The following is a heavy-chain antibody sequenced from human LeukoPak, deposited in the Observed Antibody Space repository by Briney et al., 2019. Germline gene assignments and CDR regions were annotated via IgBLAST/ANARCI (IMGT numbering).Heavy chain of an antibody. J-gene: IGHJ4*02. Sequence: GGSLRLSCAASGFTFSSYWMSWVRQAPGKGLEWVANIKQDGSEKYYVDSVKGRFTISRDNAKNSLYLQMNNLRAEDTAVYYCARLGIAAPSDYWGQGTLVTVSS. CDR1: GFTFSSYW. CDR2: IKQDGSEK. CDR3: ARLGIAAPSDY. D-gene: IGHD6-6*01. V-gene: IGHV3-7*01.